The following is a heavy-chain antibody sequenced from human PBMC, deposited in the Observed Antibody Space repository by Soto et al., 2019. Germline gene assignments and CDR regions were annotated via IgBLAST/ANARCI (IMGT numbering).Heavy chain of an antibody. CDR2: IIPILGIA. V-gene: IGHV1-69*02. CDR3: ARGLYYYGSGSYRFDY. Sequence: QVQLVQSGAEVKKPGSSVKVSCKASGGTFSSYTISWVRQAPGQGLEWMGRIIPILGIANYAQKFQGRVTITADKSTSKAYMERSSLRSEDTAVYYCARGLYYYGSGSYRFDYWGQGTLVTVSS. CDR1: GGTFSSYT. J-gene: IGHJ4*02. D-gene: IGHD3-10*01.